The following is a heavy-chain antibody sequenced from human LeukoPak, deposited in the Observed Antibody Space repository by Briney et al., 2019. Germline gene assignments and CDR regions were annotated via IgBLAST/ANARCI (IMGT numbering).Heavy chain of an antibody. CDR2: ISAYNGHT. CDR1: GYTFTTYG. D-gene: IGHD3-10*01. CDR3: ARESITMVGDAFDI. V-gene: IGHV1-18*01. J-gene: IGHJ3*02. Sequence: ASVKVSCKASGYTFTTYGISWVRQAPGQGLEWMGWISAYNGHTNYAQNLQGRVTMTTDTSTSTAYMELRSLRSDDTAVYYCARESITMVGDAFDIWGQGTMVTVSS.